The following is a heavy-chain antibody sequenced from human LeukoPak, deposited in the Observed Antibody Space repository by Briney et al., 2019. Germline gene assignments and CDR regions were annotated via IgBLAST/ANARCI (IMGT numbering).Heavy chain of an antibody. CDR3: ARQKGYSNYVATNFDY. Sequence: SQTLSLTCTVSGGSISSRSYYWSWIRQPAGKGLEWIGRIYTSGSTNYNPSLKSRVTISVDTSKNQFSLKLSSVTAADTAVYYCARQKGYSNYVATNFDYWGQGTLVTVSS. CDR2: IYTSGST. V-gene: IGHV4-61*02. CDR1: GGSISSRSYY. D-gene: IGHD4-11*01. J-gene: IGHJ4*02.